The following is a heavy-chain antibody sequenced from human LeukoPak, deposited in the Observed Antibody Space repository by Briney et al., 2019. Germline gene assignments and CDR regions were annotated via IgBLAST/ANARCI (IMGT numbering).Heavy chain of an antibody. CDR2: IIPIFGTA. Sequence: SVKVSCKASGGTFRSDAISWVRQAPGQGLEWMGGIIPIFGTANYAQKFQGRVTITTDESTSTAYMELSSLRSEDTAVYYCARQLVGGWPPGAFDIWGQGTMVTVSS. V-gene: IGHV1-69*05. J-gene: IGHJ3*02. CDR1: GGTFRSDA. CDR3: ARQLVGGWPPGAFDI. D-gene: IGHD6-19*01.